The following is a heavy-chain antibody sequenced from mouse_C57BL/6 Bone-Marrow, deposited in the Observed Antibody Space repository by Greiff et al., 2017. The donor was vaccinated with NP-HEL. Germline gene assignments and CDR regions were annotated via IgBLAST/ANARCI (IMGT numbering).Heavy chain of an antibody. CDR1: GFTFSSYA. CDR3: ARDYITTVVAVDY. J-gene: IGHJ2*01. Sequence: EVKLVESGGGLVKPGGSLKLSCAASGFTFSSYAMSWVRQTPEKRLEWVATISDGGSYTYYPDNVKGRFTISRDNAKNNLYLQMSHLKSEDTAMYYCARDYITTVVAVDYWGQGTTLTVSS. D-gene: IGHD1-1*01. V-gene: IGHV5-4*01. CDR2: ISDGGSYT.